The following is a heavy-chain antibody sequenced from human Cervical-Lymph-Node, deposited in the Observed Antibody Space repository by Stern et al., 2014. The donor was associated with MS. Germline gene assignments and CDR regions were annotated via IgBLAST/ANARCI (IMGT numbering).Heavy chain of an antibody. CDR1: GYRFTSYW. V-gene: IGHV5-51*01. CDR3: ARAPDYYDEQAGFGY. J-gene: IGHJ4*02. Sequence: EDQLVESGAEVKKPGESLKISCKGSGYRFTSYWIGWVRQMPGKGLEWMAIIYPLDSDTRYSPSFQGQVTISADKSINVAYLQWSSLKASDTAMYYCARAPDYYDEQAGFGYWGQGTLVTVSS. CDR2: IYPLDSDT. D-gene: IGHD3-22*01.